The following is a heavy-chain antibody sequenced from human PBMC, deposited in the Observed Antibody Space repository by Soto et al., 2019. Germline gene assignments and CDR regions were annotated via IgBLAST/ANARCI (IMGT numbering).Heavy chain of an antibody. V-gene: IGHV1-18*04. CDR1: GYTFTSYG. CDR3: ARDVLRYFDWLLSGDYYYYGMDV. J-gene: IGHJ6*02. Sequence: ASVKVSCKASGYTFTSYGISWVRQAPGQGLEWMGWISAYNGNTNYAQKLQGRVTMTTDTSTSTAYMELRSLRSDDTAVYYCARDVLRYFDWLLSGDYYYYGMDVWGQGTTVTVSS. D-gene: IGHD3-9*01. CDR2: ISAYNGNT.